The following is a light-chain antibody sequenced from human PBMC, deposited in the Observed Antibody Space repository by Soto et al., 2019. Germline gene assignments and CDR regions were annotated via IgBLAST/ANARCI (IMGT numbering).Light chain of an antibody. CDR3: CSYAGSSTVVV. J-gene: IGLJ2*01. V-gene: IGLV2-23*01. Sequence: QSALTQPASVSGSPGQSITISCTGSNSDIGNFNLVSWYQHHPGKAPKLLISEGSKRPSGISPRFSGSKSGSTASLTISGLQAEDEAVYYCCSYAGSSTVVVFGGGTKLTVL. CDR2: EGS. CDR1: NSDIGNFNL.